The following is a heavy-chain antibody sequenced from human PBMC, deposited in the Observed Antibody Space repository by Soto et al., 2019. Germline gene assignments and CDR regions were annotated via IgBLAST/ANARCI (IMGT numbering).Heavy chain of an antibody. V-gene: IGHV5-10-1*01. CDR3: ASNSIAAAGKDYNWFDP. Sequence: PVESLKISCKGSGYSFTIYWISWVRQMPGKGLEWMGRIDPSDSYTNYSPSFQGHVTISADKSISTAYLQWSSLKASDTAMYYCASNSIAAAGKDYNWFDPWGQGTLVTVSS. CDR2: IDPSDSYT. J-gene: IGHJ5*02. D-gene: IGHD6-13*01. CDR1: GYSFTIYW.